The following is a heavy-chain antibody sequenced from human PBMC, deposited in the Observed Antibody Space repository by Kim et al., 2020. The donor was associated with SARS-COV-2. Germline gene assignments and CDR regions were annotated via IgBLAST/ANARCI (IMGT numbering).Heavy chain of an antibody. J-gene: IGHJ6*02. Sequence: SVKVSCKASGGTFSSYAISWVRQAPGQGLEWMGGIIPIFGTANYAQKFQGRVTITADESTSTAYMELSSLRSEDTAVYYCARDFFLYSSSSGGMDVWGQGTTVTVSS. CDR3: ARDFFLYSSSSGGMDV. D-gene: IGHD6-6*01. V-gene: IGHV1-69*13. CDR2: IIPIFGTA. CDR1: GGTFSSYA.